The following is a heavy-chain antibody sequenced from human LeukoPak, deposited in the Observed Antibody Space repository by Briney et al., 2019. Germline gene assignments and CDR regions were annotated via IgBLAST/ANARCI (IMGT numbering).Heavy chain of an antibody. D-gene: IGHD1-26*01. CDR1: GDSISSSDNY. CDR2: FRYGGST. J-gene: IGHJ4*02. V-gene: IGHV4-39*01. Sequence: PSETLSLICTVSGDSISSSDNYWGWIRQPPGKGLEWIGAFRYGGSTYYTPSLKSRVIISVDTSKNQFSLKLRSVTASDTATDYCSRRTSNPVGAIDYWGQGTLVTVSS. CDR3: SRRTSNPVGAIDY.